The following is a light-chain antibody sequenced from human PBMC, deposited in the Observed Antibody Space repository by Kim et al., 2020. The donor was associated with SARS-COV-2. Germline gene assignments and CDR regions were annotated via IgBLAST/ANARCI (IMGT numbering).Light chain of an antibody. Sequence: SASVGDSVTITCRASQDISNYLAWYQQKPGKVPKLLIYAASTLQSGVSSRFGGTGSGTDFTLTISSLQPEDVATYYCQKYYSDPLFGQGTKVDIK. CDR1: QDISNY. J-gene: IGKJ1*01. V-gene: IGKV1-27*01. CDR2: AAS. CDR3: QKYYSDPL.